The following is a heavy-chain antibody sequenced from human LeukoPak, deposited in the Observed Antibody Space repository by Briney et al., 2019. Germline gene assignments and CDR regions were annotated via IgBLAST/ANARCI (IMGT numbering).Heavy chain of an antibody. V-gene: IGHV4-59*12. D-gene: IGHD3-22*01. CDR1: GGSISSYY. J-gene: IGHJ4*02. CDR2: IYYSGST. CDR3: ARDDSSGYSLYYFDY. Sequence: SETLSLTCTVSGGSISSYYWSWIRQPPGKGLEWIGYIYYSGSTYYNPSLKSRVTISVDTSKNQFSLKLSSVTVADTAVYYCARDDSSGYSLYYFDYWGQGTLVTVSS.